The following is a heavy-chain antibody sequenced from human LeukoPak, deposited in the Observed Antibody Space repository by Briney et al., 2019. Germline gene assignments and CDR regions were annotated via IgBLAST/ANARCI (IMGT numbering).Heavy chain of an antibody. D-gene: IGHD1-26*01. J-gene: IGHJ4*02. CDR1: GGTFSSHA. Sequence: SVKVSCKASGGTFSSHAISWVRQAPGQGLEWMGRIIPIFGTANYAQKFQGRVTITTDESTSTAYMELSSLRSEDTAVYYCARMLEYSGSTGDSNWGQGTLVTVSS. CDR2: IIPIFGTA. CDR3: ARMLEYSGSTGDSN. V-gene: IGHV1-69*05.